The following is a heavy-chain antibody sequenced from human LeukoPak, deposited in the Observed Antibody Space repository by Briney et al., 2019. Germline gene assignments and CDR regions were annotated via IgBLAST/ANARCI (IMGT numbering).Heavy chain of an antibody. Sequence: QPGGSPRLSCAASGFTFSNYAMTWVRQAPGKGLEWVSGISGSGGSTYYADSVKGRFTISRDNSKNTLYLQMNSLRAEDTAVYYCAKDLYGGNSGGFDIWGQGTMVTVSS. D-gene: IGHD4-23*01. CDR1: GFTFSNYA. CDR2: ISGSGGST. CDR3: AKDLYGGNSGGFDI. J-gene: IGHJ3*02. V-gene: IGHV3-23*01.